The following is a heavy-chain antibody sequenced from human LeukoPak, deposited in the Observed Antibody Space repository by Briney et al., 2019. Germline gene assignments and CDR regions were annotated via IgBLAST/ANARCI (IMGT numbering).Heavy chain of an antibody. CDR2: ISPDSDFT. V-gene: IGHV1-2*02. CDR1: GYTFTGYY. CDR3: ARDIGVWDEKTFDY. J-gene: IGHJ4*02. Sequence: ASVKVSCKASGYTFTGYYIHWVRQAPGQGLEWMGWISPDSDFTKYAQNFQGRVTLTRDTSISTVYMELNRLRSDDTAVYYCARDIGVWDEKTFDYWGQGTLVTVSS. D-gene: IGHD1-26*01.